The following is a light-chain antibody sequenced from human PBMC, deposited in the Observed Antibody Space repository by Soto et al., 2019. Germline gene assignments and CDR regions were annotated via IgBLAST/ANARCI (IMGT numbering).Light chain of an antibody. CDR1: SSDVGSYDL. J-gene: IGLJ3*02. CDR3: TSYAGSNNLV. V-gene: IGLV2-8*01. Sequence: QSALTQPASVSGSPGQSITISCTGTSSDVGSYDLVSWYQQFPGKAPTLILYEVSKRPSGVPDRFSGSKSGNTASLTVSGLQAEDEADYYCTSYAGSNNLVFAGGTKLTVL. CDR2: EVS.